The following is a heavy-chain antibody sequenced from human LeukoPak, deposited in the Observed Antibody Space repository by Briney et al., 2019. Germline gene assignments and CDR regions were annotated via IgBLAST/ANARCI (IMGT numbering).Heavy chain of an antibody. D-gene: IGHD3-10*02. CDR1: GFTFSNYW. CDR3: AELGITMIGGV. J-gene: IGHJ6*04. CDR2: IKEDGSEK. V-gene: IGHV3-7*01. Sequence: GGSLRLSCVASGFTFSNYWMTWVRQAPGKGLEWVANIKEDGSEKYYVDSVKGRFTISRDNAKNSLYLQMNSLRAEDTAVYYCAELGITMIGGVWGKGTTVTISS.